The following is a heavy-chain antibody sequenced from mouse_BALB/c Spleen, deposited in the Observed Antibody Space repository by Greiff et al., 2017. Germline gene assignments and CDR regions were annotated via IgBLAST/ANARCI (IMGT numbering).Heavy chain of an antibody. Sequence: EVKLVESGGGLVQPGGSLRLSCATSGFTFTDYYMSWVRQPPGKALEWLGFIRNKANGYTTEYSASVKGRFTISRDNSQSILYLQMNTLRAEDSATYYCARVYGRNYYAMDYWGQGTSVTVSS. V-gene: IGHV7-3*02. CDR3: ARVYGRNYYAMDY. CDR2: IRNKANGYTT. D-gene: IGHD2-1*01. CDR1: GFTFTDYY. J-gene: IGHJ4*01.